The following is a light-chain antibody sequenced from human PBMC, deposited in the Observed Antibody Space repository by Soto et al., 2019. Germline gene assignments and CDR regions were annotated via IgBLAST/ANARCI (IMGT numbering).Light chain of an antibody. J-gene: IGKJ1*01. CDR3: QQYGSSLWT. CDR1: QSVSSSY. CDR2: GAS. Sequence: EIELTQSPGTLSLSPGERATLSCRVSQSVSSSYLAWYQQKPGQAPRLLIYGASSRATGIPDRFSGSGSGTDFTLTISRLEPEDFAVYYCQQYGSSLWTFGQGTKVEIK. V-gene: IGKV3-20*01.